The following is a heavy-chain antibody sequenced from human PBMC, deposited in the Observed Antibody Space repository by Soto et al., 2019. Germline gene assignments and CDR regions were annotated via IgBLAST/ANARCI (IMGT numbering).Heavy chain of an antibody. V-gene: IGHV4-39*01. CDR1: GGSIRNSIYC. Sequence: LETMSLTCTVSGGSIRNSIYCWGWIRQPPGKGLEWIGSIYYSGSTYYNPSLKSRVTISVDTSKNQFSLKLSSVTAADTAVYYCERQSRAAAGKRLFDYWGQGTLVTVSS. CDR2: IYYSGST. J-gene: IGHJ4*02. D-gene: IGHD6-13*01. CDR3: ERQSRAAAGKRLFDY.